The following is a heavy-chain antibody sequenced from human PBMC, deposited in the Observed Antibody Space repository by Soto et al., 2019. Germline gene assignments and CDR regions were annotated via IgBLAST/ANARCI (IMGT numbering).Heavy chain of an antibody. CDR1: GYTFINYH. D-gene: IGHD6-19*01. J-gene: IGHJ4*02. CDR2: INPNGGST. V-gene: IGHV1-46*01. Sequence: QVQVVQSGAEVKKPGASVKVSCKTSGYTFINYHVHWVRQAPGQGLEWMGAINPNGGSTPYAQHLQGIITLTSGASTSTVYMDLTSLRSGDTAVYYCALPKTTLGWYNFWGQGSLVTVS. CDR3: ALPKTTLGWYNF.